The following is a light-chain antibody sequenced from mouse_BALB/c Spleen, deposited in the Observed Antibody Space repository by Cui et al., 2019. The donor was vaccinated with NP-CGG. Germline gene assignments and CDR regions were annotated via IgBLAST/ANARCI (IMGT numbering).Light chain of an antibody. J-gene: IGLJ1*01. CDR3: ALWYSNHWV. V-gene: IGLV1*01. Sequence: QAVVTQESALTTSPGETVTLTCRSNTGAVTTSNYANWVQEKPDHLFTGLIVGTNNRPPGVPARFSGSLIGDKAALTITGAETEDEAIYFCALWYSNHWVFGGGTKLTVL. CDR1: TGAVTTSNY. CDR2: GTN.